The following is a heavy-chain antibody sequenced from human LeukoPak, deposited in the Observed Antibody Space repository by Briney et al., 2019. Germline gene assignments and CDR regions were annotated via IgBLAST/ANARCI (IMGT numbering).Heavy chain of an antibody. D-gene: IGHD5-24*01. CDR2: ISSSGSGGNT. CDR1: GVTLSNYA. V-gene: IGHV3-23*01. CDR3: ARDGGYNLDY. Sequence: PGGSLRLSCVASGVTLSNYAMSWARQAPGKGLEWVSGISSSGSGGNTYYADSVKGRFTISRDNSKNTLYLQMNSLRAEDTAVYYCARDGGYNLDYWGQGTLVTVSS. J-gene: IGHJ4*02.